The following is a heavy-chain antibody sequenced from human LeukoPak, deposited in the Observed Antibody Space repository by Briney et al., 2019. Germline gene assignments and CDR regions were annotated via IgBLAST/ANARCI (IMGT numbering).Heavy chain of an antibody. D-gene: IGHD6-19*01. J-gene: IGHJ4*02. CDR3: ARDPPGWYVSGFDY. V-gene: IGHV3-21*01. Sequence: GGSLRLSCAVSGFTFSSYAVSWVRQAPGKGLEWVLSISSSSSYIYYADSVKGRFTISRDNAKNSLYLQMNSLRAEDTAVYYCARDPPGWYVSGFDYWGQGTLVTVSS. CDR1: GFTFSSYA. CDR2: ISSSSSYI.